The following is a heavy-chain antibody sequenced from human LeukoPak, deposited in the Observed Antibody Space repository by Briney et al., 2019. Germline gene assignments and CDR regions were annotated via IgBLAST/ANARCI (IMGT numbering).Heavy chain of an antibody. J-gene: IGHJ3*02. CDR3: ARHVSTGGIDAFDI. CDR2: IYTSGST. CDR1: GGSISSYY. Sequence: PSETLSLTCTVSGGSISSYYWSWIRQPAGKGLEWIGRIYTSGSTNYNPSLKSRVTMSVDTSKSQFSLKLSSVTAADTAVYYCARHVSTGGIDAFDIWGQGTMVTVSS. D-gene: IGHD2-15*01. V-gene: IGHV4-4*07.